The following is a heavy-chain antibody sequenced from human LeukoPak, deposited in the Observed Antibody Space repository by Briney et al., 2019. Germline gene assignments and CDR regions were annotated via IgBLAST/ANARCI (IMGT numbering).Heavy chain of an antibody. CDR2: IYYSGST. CDR1: GGSISSSSYY. Sequence: SETLSLTCTVSGGSISSSSYYWGWIRQPPGKGLEWIGSIYYSGSTYYNPSLKSRVTMSVDTSKNQFSLKLSSVTAADTAVYYCARVRGSSWYYYYYMDVWGKGTTVTVSS. V-gene: IGHV4-39*07. D-gene: IGHD6-13*01. J-gene: IGHJ6*03. CDR3: ARVRGSSWYYYYYMDV.